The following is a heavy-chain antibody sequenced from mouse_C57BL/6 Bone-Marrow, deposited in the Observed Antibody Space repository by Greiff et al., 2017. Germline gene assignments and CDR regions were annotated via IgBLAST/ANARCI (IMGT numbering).Heavy chain of an antibody. CDR1: GFTFSSYG. J-gene: IGHJ4*01. V-gene: IGHV5-6*01. CDR3: ARREAPVDYDRRPLYYYAIDY. D-gene: IGHD2-4*01. CDR2: ISSGGSYT. Sequence: EVQRVESGGDLVKPGGSLKLSCAASGFTFSSYGMSWVRQTPDKRLEWVATISSGGSYTYYPERVKGRFTISRDNAKNTLYLQLSSLKSEDTAMYYCARREAPVDYDRRPLYYYAIDYWGQGTSVTVSS.